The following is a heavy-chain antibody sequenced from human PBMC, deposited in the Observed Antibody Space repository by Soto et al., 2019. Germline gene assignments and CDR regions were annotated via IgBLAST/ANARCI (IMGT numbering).Heavy chain of an antibody. J-gene: IGHJ6*02. CDR3: ARDLGPAIVVVPAAINYYYYGMDV. CDR1: GYSFTGYY. D-gene: IGHD2-2*02. CDR2: INPNSGGT. Sequence: VSVKVARKASGYSFTGYYMHWVRQAPGQGLEWMGWINPNSGGTNYAQKFQGRVTMTRDTSISTGYMELSRLRSDDTAVYYCARDLGPAIVVVPAAINYYYYGMDVWGQGTTVT. V-gene: IGHV1-2*02.